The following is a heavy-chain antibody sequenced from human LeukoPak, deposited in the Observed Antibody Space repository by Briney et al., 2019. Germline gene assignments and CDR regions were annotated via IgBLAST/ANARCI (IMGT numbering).Heavy chain of an antibody. CDR3: AKSRGSATYYRGNHY. CDR2: MSNSGDKT. V-gene: IGHV3-23*01. D-gene: IGHD3-10*01. Sequence: GGSLRLSCAASGFTFTNDAMTWVRQAPGRGLGWVSSMSNSGDKTYYAESVKGRFTISRDNSKSTLYLQMNSVEAEDTAVYYCAKSRGSATYYRGNHYWGQGTLVTVSS. J-gene: IGHJ4*02. CDR1: GFTFTNDA.